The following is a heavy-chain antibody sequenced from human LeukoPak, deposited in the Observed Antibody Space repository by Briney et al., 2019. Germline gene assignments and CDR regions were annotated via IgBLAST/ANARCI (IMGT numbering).Heavy chain of an antibody. J-gene: IGHJ6*03. D-gene: IGHD6-6*01. CDR2: INPNSGGT. CDR3: AREGLSSSSSYYYYYMDV. Sequence: ASVKVSCKASGYTFTGYYMHWVRQAPGQGLEWMGWINPNSGGTNYAQKFQGRVTMTRDTSISTAYMEPSRLRSDDTAVYYCAREGLSSSSSYYYYYMDVWGKGTTVTVSS. V-gene: IGHV1-2*02. CDR1: GYTFTGYY.